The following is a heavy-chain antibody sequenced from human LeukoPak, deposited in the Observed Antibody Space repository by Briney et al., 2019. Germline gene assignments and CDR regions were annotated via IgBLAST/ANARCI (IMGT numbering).Heavy chain of an antibody. D-gene: IGHD2-15*01. CDR3: ARAPGYCSGGSCYALY. V-gene: IGHV3-7*01. J-gene: IGHJ4*02. CDR1: GFTFSSYW. Sequence: GGSLRLSCAASGFTFSSYWMSWVRQAPGKGLEGVANIKQDGSEKYYVDSVKGRFTISRDNAKNSLYLQMNSLRAEDTAVYYCARAPGYCSGGSCYALYWGQGTLVTVSS. CDR2: IKQDGSEK.